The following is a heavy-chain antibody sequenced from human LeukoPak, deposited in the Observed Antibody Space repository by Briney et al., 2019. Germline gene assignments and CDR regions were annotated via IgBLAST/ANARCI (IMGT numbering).Heavy chain of an antibody. CDR3: ASGARPIDY. CDR1: GFTFSSYS. Sequence: PGGSLRLSCAASGFTFSSYSMNWVRQAPGKGLEWVSSISSSGSYIYYAGSVKGRFTISRDNAKNSLYLQMNSLRAEDTAVYYCASGARPIDYWGQGTLVTVSS. J-gene: IGHJ4*02. D-gene: IGHD6-6*01. CDR2: ISSSGSYI. V-gene: IGHV3-21*01.